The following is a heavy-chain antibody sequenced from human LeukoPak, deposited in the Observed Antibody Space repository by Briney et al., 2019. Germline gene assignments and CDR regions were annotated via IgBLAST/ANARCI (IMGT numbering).Heavy chain of an antibody. Sequence: ASVKVSRKASGYTFTSYGISWVRQAPGQGLEWMGWISAYNGNTNYAQKLQGRVTMTTDTSTSTAYMELRSLRSDDTAVYYCARDDGWDYYDSSGPHLDYWGQGTLVTVSS. CDR3: ARDDGWDYYDSSGPHLDY. J-gene: IGHJ4*02. D-gene: IGHD3-22*01. V-gene: IGHV1-18*01. CDR1: GYTFTSYG. CDR2: ISAYNGNT.